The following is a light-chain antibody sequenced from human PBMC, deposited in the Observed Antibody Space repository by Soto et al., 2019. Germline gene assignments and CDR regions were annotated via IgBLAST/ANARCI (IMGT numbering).Light chain of an antibody. CDR3: SSYTGISTSV. J-gene: IGLJ1*01. Sequence: QSALTQPATVSGSPGQSITISCTGTSSDVGGYNFVSWYQQHPDKAPKLMIYDVTNRPSGVSNRFSGSKSGNTASLTISGLQAEDEADYYCSSYTGISTSVFGTGTKLTVL. V-gene: IGLV2-14*01. CDR1: SSDVGGYNF. CDR2: DVT.